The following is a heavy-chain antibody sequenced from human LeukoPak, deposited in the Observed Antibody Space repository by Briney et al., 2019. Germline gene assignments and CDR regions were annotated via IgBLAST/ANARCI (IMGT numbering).Heavy chain of an antibody. V-gene: IGHV4-39*07. Sequence: SETLSLTCTVSGGSISSSSYYWGWIRQPPGKGLEWIGSIYYSGSTYYNPSLKSRVTISVDTSKNQFSLKLSPVTAADTAVYYCARDRGMVAGIPFDYWGQGTLVTVSS. CDR3: ARDRGMVAGIPFDY. J-gene: IGHJ4*02. CDR1: GGSISSSSYY. CDR2: IYYSGST. D-gene: IGHD1-26*01.